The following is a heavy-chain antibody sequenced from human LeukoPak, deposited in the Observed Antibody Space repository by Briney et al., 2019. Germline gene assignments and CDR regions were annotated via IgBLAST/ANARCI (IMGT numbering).Heavy chain of an antibody. V-gene: IGHV1-24*01. CDR1: GYTLTELS. Sequence: ASVKVPCKVSGYTLTELSMHWVRQAPGKGLEWMGGFDPEDGETIYAQKFQGRVTMTEDTSTDTAYMELSSLRSEDRAVYYCAAPSQQQLGIGILFDPWGQGTLVTVSS. D-gene: IGHD6-13*01. CDR2: FDPEDGET. CDR3: AAPSQQQLGIGILFDP. J-gene: IGHJ5*02.